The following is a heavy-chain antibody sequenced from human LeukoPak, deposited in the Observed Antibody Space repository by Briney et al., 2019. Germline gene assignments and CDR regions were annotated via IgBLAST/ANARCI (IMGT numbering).Heavy chain of an antibody. V-gene: IGHV4-34*01. CDR3: ARGLKYSSSSRIWFDP. CDR1: GGSFSGYY. Sequence: SETLSLTCAVYGGSFSGYYWSWIRQPPGKGLEWIGEINHSGSTNYNPSLKSRVTISVDTSKNQFSLKLSSVTAADTAVYYCARGLKYSSSSRIWFDPWGQGTLVTVSS. J-gene: IGHJ5*02. CDR2: INHSGST. D-gene: IGHD6-6*01.